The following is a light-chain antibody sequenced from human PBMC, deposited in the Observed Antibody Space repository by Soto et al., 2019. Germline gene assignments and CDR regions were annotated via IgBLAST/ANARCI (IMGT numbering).Light chain of an antibody. Sequence: DIQMTQSLSSLSASVGDAVTITCRAGHSIGTYLSWYQLKPGKPPRLLIYAASSLQTGVPSRFSGSGSGTDFTLTITGLQPEDFATYSCQQSYNSPPTFGQGTRV. CDR3: QQSYNSPPT. CDR2: AAS. CDR1: HSIGTY. V-gene: IGKV1-39*01. J-gene: IGKJ1*01.